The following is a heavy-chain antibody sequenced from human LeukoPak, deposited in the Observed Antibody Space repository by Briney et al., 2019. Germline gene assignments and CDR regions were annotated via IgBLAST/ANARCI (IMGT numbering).Heavy chain of an antibody. CDR1: GGSISSTSYY. D-gene: IGHD3-22*01. V-gene: IGHV4-39*01. Sequence: SETLSLTCTVSGGSISSTSYYWGWIRQPPGKGPEWIGSIYYSWDTYYNPSLKSRVTISVYTSKNHFSLKLSSVTAADTAVYYCATTSYYYDSPDYWGQGTLVTVSS. J-gene: IGHJ4*02. CDR2: IYYSWDT. CDR3: ATTSYYYDSPDY.